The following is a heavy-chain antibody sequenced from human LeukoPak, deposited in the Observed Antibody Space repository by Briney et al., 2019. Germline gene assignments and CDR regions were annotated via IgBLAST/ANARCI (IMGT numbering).Heavy chain of an antibody. CDR3: ARAVVADDNPYYFDY. CDR2: INHSGST. Sequence: SETLSLTCTVSGGSIISSSHFWGWIRQPPGKGLEWIGEINHSGSTNYNPSLKSRVTISVDTSKNQFSLKLSSVTAADTAVYYCARAVVADDNPYYFDYWGQGTLVTVSS. CDR1: GGSIISSSHF. J-gene: IGHJ4*02. V-gene: IGHV4-39*07. D-gene: IGHD2-15*01.